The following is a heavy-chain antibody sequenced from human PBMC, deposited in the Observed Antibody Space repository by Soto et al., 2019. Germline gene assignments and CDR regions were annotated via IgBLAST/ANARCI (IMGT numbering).Heavy chain of an antibody. D-gene: IGHD3-22*01. CDR3: AQAIVVLAYYYYGMDV. CDR2: ISYDGSEK. Sequence: GGSLRLSCAASGFTFSSYGMHWVRQAPGKGLEWVAVISYDGSEKYYADSVKGRFTISRDNSKNTLYLQMNSLRVEDTAVYYCAQAIVVLAYYYYGMDVWGQGATVTVSS. CDR1: GFTFSSYG. V-gene: IGHV3-30*03. J-gene: IGHJ6*02.